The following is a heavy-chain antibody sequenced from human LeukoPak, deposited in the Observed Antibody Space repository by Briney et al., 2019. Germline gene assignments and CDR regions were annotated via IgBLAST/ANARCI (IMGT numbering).Heavy chain of an antibody. CDR2: IIPIFGTA. CDR1: GGTFSSYA. Sequence: SVKVSCKASGGTFSSYAISWVRQAPGQGLEWMGGIIPIFGTANYAQKFQGRVTITADESTSTAYMELSSLRSEDTAVYYCARTWHTAMALFDYWGQGTLVTVSS. J-gene: IGHJ4*02. D-gene: IGHD5-18*01. V-gene: IGHV1-69*13. CDR3: ARTWHTAMALFDY.